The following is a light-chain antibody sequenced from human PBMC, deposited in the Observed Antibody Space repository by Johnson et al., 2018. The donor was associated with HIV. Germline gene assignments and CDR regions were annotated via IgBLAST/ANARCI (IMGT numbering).Light chain of an antibody. Sequence: HSVLTQPPSVSAAPGQKVTISCFGSDSNIGNNYESWYQQLPGTAPKLLIYDNDKRPSGIPDRFSGSKSGTSATLGITGLQTGDEADYYCETWDSSLSGVFGTGTKVTVL. CDR1: DSNIGNNY. CDR3: ETWDSSLSGV. V-gene: IGLV1-51*01. J-gene: IGLJ1*01. CDR2: DND.